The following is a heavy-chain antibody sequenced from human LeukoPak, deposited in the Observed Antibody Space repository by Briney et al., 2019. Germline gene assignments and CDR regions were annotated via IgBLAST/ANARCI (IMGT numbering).Heavy chain of an antibody. CDR3: TRLSGEFDY. J-gene: IGHJ4*02. CDR1: GVTFSGSS. CDR2: IRSKANSYAT. D-gene: IGHD3-10*01. Sequence: GGSLRLSCAASGVTFSGSSMHWVRQASGKGLEWVGRIRSKANSYATAYAASVKGRFTISRNDSKNTAYLQMNSLKTEDTAVYYCTRLSGEFDYWGQGTLVTVSS. V-gene: IGHV3-73*01.